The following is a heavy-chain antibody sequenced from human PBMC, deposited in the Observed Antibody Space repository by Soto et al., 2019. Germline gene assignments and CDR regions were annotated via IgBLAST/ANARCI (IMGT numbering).Heavy chain of an antibody. CDR2: IVVGSGNT. V-gene: IGHV1-58*01. CDR3: AAVMRHYRGEDY. CDR1: GFTFTSSA. Sequence: QMQLVQSGPEVKKPGTSVKVSCKASGFTFTSSAVQWVRQARGQRLEWIGWIVVGSGNTNYAQKFQERVTITRDMSTSTAYMELSSLRSEDTAVYYCAAVMRHYRGEDYWGQGTLVTVSS. J-gene: IGHJ4*02. D-gene: IGHD3-16*01.